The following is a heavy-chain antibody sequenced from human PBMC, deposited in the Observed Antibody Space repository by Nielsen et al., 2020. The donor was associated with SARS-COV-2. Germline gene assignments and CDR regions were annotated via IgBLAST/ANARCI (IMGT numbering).Heavy chain of an antibody. CDR1: GGSISSGSYY. Sequence: SETLSLTCTVSGGSISSGSYYWSWIRQPAGKGLEWIGRIYTSGSTNYNPSLKSRVTISVDTSKNQFSLKLSSVTAADTAVYYCARKWGYVGQYWFDPWGQGTLVTVPS. CDR2: IYTSGST. D-gene: IGHD2-15*01. V-gene: IGHV4-61*02. J-gene: IGHJ5*02. CDR3: ARKWGYVGQYWFDP.